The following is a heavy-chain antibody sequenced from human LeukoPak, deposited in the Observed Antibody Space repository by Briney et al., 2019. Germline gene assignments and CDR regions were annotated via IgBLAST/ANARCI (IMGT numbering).Heavy chain of an antibody. CDR1: GITLSNYG. V-gene: IGHV3-23*01. J-gene: IGHJ4*02. CDR3: AKQGIVIRAVIIIGFHKEAYYFDY. CDR2: ISERGGST. Sequence: GGSLRLSCVVSGITLSNYGMSWVRQAPRKGLEWVSGISERGGSTNYADSVKGRFIISRDTYKNTAYLQMNSLRVEDTAVYFCAKQGIVIRAVIIIGFHKEAYYFDYWGQGILVTLSS. D-gene: IGHD3-10*01.